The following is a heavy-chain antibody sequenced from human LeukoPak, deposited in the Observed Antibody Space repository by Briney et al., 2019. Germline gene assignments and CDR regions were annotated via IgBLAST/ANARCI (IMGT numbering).Heavy chain of an antibody. CDR2: INRDGSST. V-gene: IGHV3-74*01. CDR3: ARVPYVFDL. CDR1: GFTFSNYW. J-gene: IGHJ3*01. Sequence: GGSLRLSCAASGFTFSNYWMHWVRQAPGKGLVWVSRINRDGSSTDYLDSVKGRFTISRDDARNTLYLQMNSLRAEDTAVYYCARVPYVFDLWGQGTMVTVSS.